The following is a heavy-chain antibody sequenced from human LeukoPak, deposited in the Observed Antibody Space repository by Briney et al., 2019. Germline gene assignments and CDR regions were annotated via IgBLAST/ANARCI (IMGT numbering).Heavy chain of an antibody. V-gene: IGHV3-23*01. CDR2: ISGSGGST. D-gene: IGHD3-22*01. CDR1: GFTFSSYA. CDR3: AKWGPYDSSGSTFDY. Sequence: GGSLRLSCAASGFTFSSYAMSWVRQAPGKGLEWVSAISGSGGSTYYADSVKGRFTISRDNSKNTLYLQMNSLGAEDTAVYYCAKWGPYDSSGSTFDYWGQGTLVTVSS. J-gene: IGHJ4*02.